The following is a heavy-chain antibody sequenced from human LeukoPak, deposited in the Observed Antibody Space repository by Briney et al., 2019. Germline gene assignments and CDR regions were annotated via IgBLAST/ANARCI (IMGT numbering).Heavy chain of an antibody. J-gene: IGHJ4*02. V-gene: IGHV3-30*18. D-gene: IGHD5-18*01. CDR3: AKDSGSPWIQLWLRS. CDR1: GFTFITYG. Sequence: GGSLRLSCAASGFTFITYGMHWVRQAPGKGLEWVAVISYDGSNKYYADSVKGRFTISRDNSKNTLYLQMNSLRAEDTAVYYCAKDSGSPWIQLWLRSWGQGTLVTVSS. CDR2: ISYDGSNK.